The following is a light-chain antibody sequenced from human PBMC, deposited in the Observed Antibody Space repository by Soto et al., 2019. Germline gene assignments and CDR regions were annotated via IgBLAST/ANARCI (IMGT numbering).Light chain of an antibody. Sequence: EIVMTQSPATLSLSPGERATLSCRASQRLSSYLAWYQQKPGQAPRLLIYDASNRATGIPARFSGSGSGSDFTLAIGRLEPQDFAIYYCPQRSNWPPVTFGGGTKVEIK. CDR2: DAS. V-gene: IGKV3-11*01. CDR3: PQRSNWPPVT. J-gene: IGKJ4*01. CDR1: QRLSSY.